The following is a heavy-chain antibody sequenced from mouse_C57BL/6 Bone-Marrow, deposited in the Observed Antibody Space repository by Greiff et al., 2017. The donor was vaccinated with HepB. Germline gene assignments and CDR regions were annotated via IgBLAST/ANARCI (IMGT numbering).Heavy chain of an antibody. CDR2: IDPENGDT. V-gene: IGHV14-4*01. D-gene: IGHD3-2*02. Sequence: VQLQQSGAELVRPGASVKLSCTASGFNIKDDYMHWVKQRPEQGLEWIGWIDPENGDTEYASKFQGKATITADTSSNTAYLQLSSLTSEDTAVYYCTTIDSSGYTFAYWGQGTLVTVSA. J-gene: IGHJ3*01. CDR3: TTIDSSGYTFAY. CDR1: GFNIKDDY.